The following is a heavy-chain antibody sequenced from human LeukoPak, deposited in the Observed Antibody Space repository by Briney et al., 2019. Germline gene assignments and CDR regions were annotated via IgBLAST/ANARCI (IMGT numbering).Heavy chain of an antibody. D-gene: IGHD1-1*01. Sequence: GESLKISCAASGFPFSSYWMSWVRQAPGKGLEWVANIKQDGSDKYYVDSVKGRFTISRDNAKNSLYLQLNSLRADDTAVYYCARLTGTTGFDYWGQGTLVTVSS. CDR2: IKQDGSDK. CDR3: ARLTGTTGFDY. V-gene: IGHV3-7*01. J-gene: IGHJ4*02. CDR1: GFPFSSYW.